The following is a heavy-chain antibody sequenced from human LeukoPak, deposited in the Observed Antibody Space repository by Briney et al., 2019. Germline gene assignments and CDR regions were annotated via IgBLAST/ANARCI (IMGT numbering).Heavy chain of an antibody. D-gene: IGHD6-19*01. CDR3: ARARGSCWYYFNAFDI. CDR1: GGSFSGYY. CDR2: INHSGST. V-gene: IGHV4-34*01. J-gene: IGHJ3*02. Sequence: SETLSLTRAVSGGSFSGYYWSWIRQPPGKGLEWIGEINHSGSTNYNPSLTSRVTISVDTSKNKFSLKLSSVTAAGTAVYYCARARGSCWYYFNAFDIWGPGTMVTVSS.